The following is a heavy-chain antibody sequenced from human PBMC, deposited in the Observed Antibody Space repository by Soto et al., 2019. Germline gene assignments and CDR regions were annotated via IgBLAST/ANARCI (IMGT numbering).Heavy chain of an antibody. CDR2: IYPGDHET. CDR1: GYTFSNFW. V-gene: IGHV5-51*01. CDR3: AKRSVALLNWFDP. J-gene: IGHJ5*02. D-gene: IGHD2-15*01. Sequence: GESLKISCQSSGYTFSNFWIGWVRQLPGKGLEWMGIIYPGDHETRYSPSFHGKVTISADRSINTAYLQWNSLEAWDTAVYYCAKRSVALLNWFDPWGQGTLVTVSS.